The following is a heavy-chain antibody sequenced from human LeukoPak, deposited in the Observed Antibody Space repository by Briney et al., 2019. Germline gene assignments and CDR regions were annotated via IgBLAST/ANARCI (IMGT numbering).Heavy chain of an antibody. V-gene: IGHV4-31*03. D-gene: IGHD2-21*01. J-gene: IGHJ6*02. CDR2: IYYSGST. CDR1: GGYISSGGYY. Sequence: SETLSLTCTVSGGYISSGGYYWSWIRQHPGKGLEWIGYIYYSGSTYYNPSLKSRVTISVDTSKNQFSLKLSSVTAADTAVYYCARGAILWWGGGMDVWGQGTTVTVSS. CDR3: ARGAILWWGGGMDV.